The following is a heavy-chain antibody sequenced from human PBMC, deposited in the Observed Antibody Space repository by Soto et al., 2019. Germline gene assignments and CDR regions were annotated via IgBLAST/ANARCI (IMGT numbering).Heavy chain of an antibody. CDR2: IYYSGST. D-gene: IGHD6-13*01. J-gene: IGHJ3*02. CDR1: GGSISSYY. CDR3: ARGIAAAGTDAFDI. V-gene: IGHV4-59*01. Sequence: SETLSLTCTVSGGSISSYYWSWIRQPPGKGLEWIGYIYYSGSTNYNPSLKSRVTISVDTSKNQFSLKLSSVTAADTAVYYCARGIAAAGTDAFDIWGQATMVTVSS.